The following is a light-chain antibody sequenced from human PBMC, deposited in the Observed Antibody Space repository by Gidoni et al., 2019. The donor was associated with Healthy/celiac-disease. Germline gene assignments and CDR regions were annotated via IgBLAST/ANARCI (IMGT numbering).Light chain of an antibody. CDR2: DAS. CDR3: QQYDNLPPLT. Sequence: DIQMTPSPSSLSASVGDRVTITFQASQDISNYLNWYQQKPGKAPKLLIYDASNLETGVPSRFSGSGSGTDFTFTISSLQPEDIATYYCQQYDNLPPLTFXGXTKVEIK. J-gene: IGKJ4*01. CDR1: QDISNY. V-gene: IGKV1-33*01.